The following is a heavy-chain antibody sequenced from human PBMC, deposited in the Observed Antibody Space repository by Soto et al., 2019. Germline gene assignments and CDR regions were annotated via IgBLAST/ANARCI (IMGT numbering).Heavy chain of an antibody. CDR3: AKDFVWVGATTVFDY. V-gene: IGHV3-23*01. D-gene: IGHD1-26*01. CDR2: ISGSGGST. J-gene: IGHJ4*02. Sequence: GGSLRLSCAASGFTFSSYAMSWVRQAPGKGLEWVSAISGSGGSTYYADSVKGRFTISRDNSKNTLYLQMNSLRAEDTAVYYCAKDFVWVGATTVFDYWGQGTLVTLSS. CDR1: GFTFSSYA.